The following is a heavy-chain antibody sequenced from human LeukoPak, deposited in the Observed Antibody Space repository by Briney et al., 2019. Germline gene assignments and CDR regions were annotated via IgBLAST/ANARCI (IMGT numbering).Heavy chain of an antibody. CDR2: ISSSSSYI. CDR1: GFTFSSYS. V-gene: IGHV3-21*01. J-gene: IGHJ4*02. Sequence: GGSLRLSCAASGFTFSSYSMNWVRQAPGKGLEWVSSISSSSSYIYYADSVKGRFTISRDNAKNSLYLQMNSLRAEDTAVYYCARPYSYSGSYFDYWGQGTLVSVSS. CDR3: ARPYSYSGSYFDY. D-gene: IGHD1-26*01.